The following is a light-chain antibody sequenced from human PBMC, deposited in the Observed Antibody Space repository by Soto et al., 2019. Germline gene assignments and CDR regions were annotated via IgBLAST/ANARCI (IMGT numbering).Light chain of an antibody. CDR1: IIDVGGYNY. J-gene: IGLJ1*01. Sequence: QSPRAQPPSVTGSPGQSTTISCTGTIIDVGGYNYVSWYQQHPGKAPKLMIYEVSNRPSGVSNRCSGSKYGNTASLTISGLQAEAEADYYCSSYTSSSTLVFGTGTRVTVL. V-gene: IGLV2-14*01. CDR3: SSYTSSSTLV. CDR2: EVS.